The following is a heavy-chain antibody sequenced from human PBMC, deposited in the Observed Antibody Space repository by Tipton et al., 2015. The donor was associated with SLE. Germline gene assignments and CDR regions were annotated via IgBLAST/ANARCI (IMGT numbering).Heavy chain of an antibody. D-gene: IGHD1-26*01. CDR1: DDSVSSAYY. CDR3: ARSWSGRREFDY. CDR2: IYRTGTT. J-gene: IGHJ4*02. V-gene: IGHV4-38-2*02. Sequence: TLSRTCIVSDDSVSSAYYWAWIRQPPGKGLQWVACIYRTGTTYVNPSLKSRVSMSIDTSNNRFSLTMTSLTVADTAVYYCARSWSGRREFDYWGPGTLVTVSS.